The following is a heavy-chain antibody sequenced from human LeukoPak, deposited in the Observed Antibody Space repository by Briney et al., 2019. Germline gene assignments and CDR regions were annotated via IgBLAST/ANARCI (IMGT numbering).Heavy chain of an antibody. D-gene: IGHD2-2*01. Sequence: GESLKISCKGSAHSFTSYWIGWVRQMPGKGLEWMGIMYPGDSDTRYSPSFQGQVTISADKSISTAYLQWSSLKASDTVMYYCARRAGVVVVPAADYYYMDVWGKGTTVTVSS. J-gene: IGHJ6*03. CDR3: ARRAGVVVVPAADYYYMDV. CDR1: AHSFTSYW. V-gene: IGHV5-51*01. CDR2: MYPGDSDT.